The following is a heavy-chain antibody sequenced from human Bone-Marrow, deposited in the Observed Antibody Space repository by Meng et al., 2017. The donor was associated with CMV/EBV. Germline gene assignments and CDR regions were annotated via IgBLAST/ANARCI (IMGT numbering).Heavy chain of an antibody. D-gene: IGHD2-15*01. J-gene: IGHJ3*02. CDR2: VNHSGST. Sequence: ESLKISCAASGFTVSSNYMTWVRQPPGKGLEWIGEVNHSGSTNYNPSLKSRVTISVDTSKNQFSLKLSSVTAADTAVYYCARGRMSFDIVVVVAAKRRSAFDIWGQGTMVTVSS. V-gene: IGHV4-34*01. CDR3: ARGRMSFDIVVVVAAKRRSAFDI. CDR1: GFTVSSNY.